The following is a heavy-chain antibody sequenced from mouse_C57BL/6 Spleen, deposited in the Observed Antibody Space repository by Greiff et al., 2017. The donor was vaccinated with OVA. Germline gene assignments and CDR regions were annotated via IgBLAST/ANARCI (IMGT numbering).Heavy chain of an antibody. J-gene: IGHJ2*01. CDR2: IDPSDSET. CDR1: GYTFTSYW. CDR3: ARGGYGNSLPYFDY. D-gene: IGHD2-10*02. V-gene: IGHV1-52*01. Sequence: QVQLQQSGAELVRPGSSVKLSCKASGYTFTSYWMHWVKQRPIQGLEWIGNIDPSDSETHYNQKFKDKATLTVDKSSSTAYMQLSSLTSEDSAVKYCARGGYGNSLPYFDYWGQGTTLTVSS.